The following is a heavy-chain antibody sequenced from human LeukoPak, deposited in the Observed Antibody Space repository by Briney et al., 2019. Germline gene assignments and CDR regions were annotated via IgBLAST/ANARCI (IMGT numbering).Heavy chain of an antibody. CDR2: IIPILGIA. CDR1: GGTFSSYT. D-gene: IGHD3-3*01. Sequence: RSSVKVSCKASGGTFSSYTISWVRQAPGQGLEWMGRIIPILGIANYAQKFQGRVTITADKSTSTAYMELSSLRSEDTAVYYCASTYYDFWSGSRTCYYYYYYMDVWGKGTTVTVSS. CDR3: ASTYYDFWSGSRTCYYYYYYMDV. J-gene: IGHJ6*03. V-gene: IGHV1-69*02.